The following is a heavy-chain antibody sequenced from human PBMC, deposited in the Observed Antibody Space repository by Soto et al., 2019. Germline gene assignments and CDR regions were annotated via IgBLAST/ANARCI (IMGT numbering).Heavy chain of an antibody. J-gene: IGHJ5*02. CDR1: GFTFSSYA. D-gene: IGHD3-22*01. V-gene: IGHV3-23*01. CDR3: AKALNYYDSSGYYSPFDP. Sequence: EVQLLESGGGLVQPGGSLRLSCAASGFTFSSYAMSWVRQAPGKGLEWVSAISGSGGSTYYADSVKGRFTISRDNSKNTLYQQMNSLRAEDTAVYYCAKALNYYDSSGYYSPFDPWGQGTLVTVSS. CDR2: ISGSGGST.